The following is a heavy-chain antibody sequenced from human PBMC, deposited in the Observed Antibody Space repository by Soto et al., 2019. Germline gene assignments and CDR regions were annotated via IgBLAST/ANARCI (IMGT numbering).Heavy chain of an antibody. CDR1: GFMFSNYA. J-gene: IGHJ4*02. V-gene: IGHV3-23*01. CDR2: VGGRATSS. D-gene: IGHD3-22*01. CDR3: AKSRYSDSSGYYYDF. Sequence: EVPLLESGGGLVPPGGSLRLSCAASGFMFSNYAMSWVRQAPGKGMEWVSGVGGRATSSYYADSVKGRFAISRDNSYNTLFLQLNSLRADDTAVYYCAKSRYSDSSGYYYDFWGQGTLVTVSS.